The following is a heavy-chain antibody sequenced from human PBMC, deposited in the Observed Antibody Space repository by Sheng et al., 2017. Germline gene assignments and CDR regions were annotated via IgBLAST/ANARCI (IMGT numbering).Heavy chain of an antibody. V-gene: IGHV4-34*01. J-gene: IGHJ3*02. CDR2: INHSGST. D-gene: IGHD1-26*01. Sequence: QVQLQQWGAGLLKPSETLSLTCGVYGGSFSGYYWSWIRQPPGKGLEWIGEINHSGSTNYNPSLKSRVTISVDTSKNQFSLKLSSVTAADTAVYYCARMYNSGSYYDDAFDIWGQGYNGHRLF. CDR1: GGSFSGYY. CDR3: ARMYNSGSYYDDAFDI.